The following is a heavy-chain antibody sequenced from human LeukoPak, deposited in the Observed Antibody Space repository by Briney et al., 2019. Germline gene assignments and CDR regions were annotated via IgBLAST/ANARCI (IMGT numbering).Heavy chain of an antibody. D-gene: IGHD5-12*01. J-gene: IGHJ4*02. CDR3: ASFYPYGGYEDY. Sequence: ASVKVSCKASGYTFTSYGISWVRQAPGQGLEWMGGIIPIFGTANYAQKFQGRVTITADESTSTAYMELSSLRSEDTAVYYCASFYPYGGYEDYWGQGTLVTVSS. CDR2: IIPIFGTA. V-gene: IGHV1-69*13. CDR1: GYTFTSYG.